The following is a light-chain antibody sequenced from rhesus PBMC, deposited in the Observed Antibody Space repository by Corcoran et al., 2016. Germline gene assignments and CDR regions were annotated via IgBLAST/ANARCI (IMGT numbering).Light chain of an antibody. CDR1: QSISSW. J-gene: IGKJ1*01. V-gene: IGKV1-22*01. CDR3: LQYNSSPWT. Sequence: DIQMTQSPSSLSASVGDTVTITCRASQSISSWLDWYQQKPGKAPKLLIYKASRLQSGVPSRFNCSGTGTDFTLTISSLQPEDFATYYCLQYNSSPWTFGQGTKVEIK. CDR2: KAS.